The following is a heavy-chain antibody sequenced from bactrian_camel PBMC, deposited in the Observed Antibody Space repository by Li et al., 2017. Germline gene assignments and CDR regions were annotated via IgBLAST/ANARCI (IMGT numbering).Heavy chain of an antibody. CDR3: ATWTFYSDYGGFLSY. J-gene: IGHJ4*01. D-gene: IGHD4*01. CDR2: ISSEGGNA. CDR1: GDTASTTC. V-gene: IGHV3-2*01. Sequence: VQLVESGGGLVQAGGSLRLSCAASGDTASTTCMGWFRQAPGEGLDWVTGISSEGGNAYYTDSVKGRFTISRDNVKNTLYLEMNSLKSEDTALYHCATWTFYSDYGGFLSYWGQGTQVTVS.